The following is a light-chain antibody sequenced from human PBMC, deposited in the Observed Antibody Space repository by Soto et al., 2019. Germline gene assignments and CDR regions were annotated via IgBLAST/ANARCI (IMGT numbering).Light chain of an antibody. J-gene: IGLJ1*01. CDR3: SSYTSSSTYV. CDR1: SSDVGSYYP. CDR2: DVS. Sequence: QSALTQPPSVSGSPGQSVAISCTGTSSDVGSYYPVSWYQQPPGTAPKHMFYDVSNRPSGVPDRFPGSKSGNTASLTIPGLQADDEADYYCSSYTSSSTYVFGTGTQLTVL. V-gene: IGLV2-18*02.